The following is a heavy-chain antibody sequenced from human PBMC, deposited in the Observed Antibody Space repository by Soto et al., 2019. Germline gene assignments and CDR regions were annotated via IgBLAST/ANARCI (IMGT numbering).Heavy chain of an antibody. CDR3: ERGDSGYEIFDY. CDR2: IYYSGST. J-gene: IGHJ4*02. Sequence: PSETLSLTCTVSGGSISSYYWSWIRQPPGKGLEWIGYIYYSGSTNYNPSLKSRVTISVDTSKNQFSLKLSSVTAADTAVYYCERGDSGYEIFDYWGQGTLVTVSS. D-gene: IGHD5-12*01. V-gene: IGHV4-59*01. CDR1: GGSISSYY.